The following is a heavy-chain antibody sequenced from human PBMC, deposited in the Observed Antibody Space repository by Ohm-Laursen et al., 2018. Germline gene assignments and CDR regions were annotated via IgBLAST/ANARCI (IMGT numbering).Heavy chain of an antibody. J-gene: IGHJ6*02. V-gene: IGHV1-69*13. CDR2: IIPIFGTA. Sequence: SVKVSCKASGYTFTSYDISWVRQAPGQGLEWMGGIIPIFGTANYAQKFQGRVTITADESTSTAYMELSSLRSEDTAVYYCARGPQPSNFLNYGMDVWGQGTTVTVSS. D-gene: IGHD3-3*01. CDR1: GYTFTSYD. CDR3: ARGPQPSNFLNYGMDV.